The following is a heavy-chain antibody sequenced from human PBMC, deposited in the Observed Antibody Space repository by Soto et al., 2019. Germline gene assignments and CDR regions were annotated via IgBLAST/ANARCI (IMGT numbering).Heavy chain of an antibody. V-gene: IGHV1-18*01. CDR1: AYTFTNYG. CDR2: SSDYNGTI. Sequence: QVQLVQSGGEVKTPGASVKVSCKASAYTFTNYGISWVRQAPGQGLEWMGWSSDYNGTINYAQKSRGRVTMTTDTSTSSAYLEGSSLRPEDTAVYYCARSGNSWNLREFDSWGQGTLVTVSS. D-gene: IGHD1-1*01. J-gene: IGHJ4*02. CDR3: ARSGNSWNLREFDS.